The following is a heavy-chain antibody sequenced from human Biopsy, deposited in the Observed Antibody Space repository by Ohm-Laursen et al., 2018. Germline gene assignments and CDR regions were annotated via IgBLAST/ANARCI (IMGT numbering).Heavy chain of an antibody. CDR3: ARAGPYYSDS. CDR2: IGSDARST. Sequence: SLRLSCAASGFTFGNYAMGWVRQAPGKGLECVSSIGSDARSTLYADSVQGRFTISRDNSKNTLYLQIDNLRAEDTALYYCARAGPYYSDSWGQGTLVTVSS. CDR1: GFTFGNYA. J-gene: IGHJ4*02. V-gene: IGHV3-23*01.